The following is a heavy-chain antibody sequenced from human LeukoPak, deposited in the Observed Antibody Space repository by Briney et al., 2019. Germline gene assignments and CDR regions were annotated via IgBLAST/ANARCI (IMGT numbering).Heavy chain of an antibody. CDR1: GGSISSSSYY. Sequence: PSETPSLTCTASGGSISSSSYYWGWIRQPPGKGLEWIGSIYYSGSTYYNPSLKSRVTISVDTSKNQFSLKLSSVTAADTAVYYCARDSPGGWYNYWGQGTLVTVSS. CDR3: ARDSPGGWYNY. CDR2: IYYSGST. J-gene: IGHJ4*02. D-gene: IGHD6-19*01. V-gene: IGHV4-39*07.